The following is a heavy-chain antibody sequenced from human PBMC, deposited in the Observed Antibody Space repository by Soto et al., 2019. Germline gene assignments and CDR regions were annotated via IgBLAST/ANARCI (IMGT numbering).Heavy chain of an antibody. CDR3: ASRGDYGDYGYDY. CDR2: IYYSGST. J-gene: IGHJ4*02. V-gene: IGHV4-39*01. CDR1: GGSISSSSYY. Sequence: QLQLQESGPGLVKPSETLSLTCTVSGGSISSSSYYWGWIRQPPGKGLEWIGSIYYSGSTYSNPSPNSRVTISVDTSKNQCSLKLSSVTAADRAVDYCASRGDYGDYGYDYWGQGTLVTVSS. D-gene: IGHD4-17*01.